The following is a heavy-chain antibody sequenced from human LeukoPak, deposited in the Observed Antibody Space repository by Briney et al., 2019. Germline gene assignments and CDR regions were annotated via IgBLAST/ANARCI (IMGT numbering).Heavy chain of an antibody. CDR2: IYYSGST. D-gene: IGHD2-15*01. J-gene: IGHJ3*02. V-gene: IGHV4-30-4*07. CDR1: GGSISSGGYS. Sequence: SETLSLTCAVSGGSISSGGYSWSWIRQPPGKGPEWIGYIYYSGSTHYNPSLRSRVTISVDTSKNQFSLKLSSVTAADTPVYYCASPVGWFDDAFDIWGQGTMVTVSS. CDR3: ASPVGWFDDAFDI.